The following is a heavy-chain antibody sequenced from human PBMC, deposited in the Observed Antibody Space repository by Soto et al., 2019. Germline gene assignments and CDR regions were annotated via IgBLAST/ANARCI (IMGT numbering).Heavy chain of an antibody. Sequence: QVHLVQSGAEVKKPGASVKVSCKASGYTFTSYGITWVRQAPGQGLEWMGWISAHNGNTDYAQKLQGRVIVARDTSTSTAYMELRSLRSDDTAVYYCARGRYGDYWGQRALVTVSS. CDR3: ARGRYGDY. D-gene: IGHD1-1*01. CDR2: ISAHNGNT. V-gene: IGHV1-18*01. CDR1: GYTFTSYG. J-gene: IGHJ4*02.